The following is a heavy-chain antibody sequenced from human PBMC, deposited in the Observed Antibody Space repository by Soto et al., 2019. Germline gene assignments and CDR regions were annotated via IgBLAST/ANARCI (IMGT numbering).Heavy chain of an antibody. CDR3: SRDLGAKVYF. CDR2: IVVGSGNT. CDR1: GFTFTSSA. J-gene: IGHJ4*02. D-gene: IGHD3-16*01. V-gene: IGHV1-58*02. Sequence: SVKVSCKASGFTFTSSAMQWVRQARGQRLEWIGWIVVGSGNTNYAQKFQDRVTITRDTSTSTAYMELRSLTSEDTAVYYCSRDLGAKVYFWGQGTLVTVSS.